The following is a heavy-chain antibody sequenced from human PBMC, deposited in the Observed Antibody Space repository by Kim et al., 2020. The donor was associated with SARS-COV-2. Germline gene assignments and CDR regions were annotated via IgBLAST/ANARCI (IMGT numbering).Heavy chain of an antibody. CDR3: ARDGSIAVVPAAGFYYYYGMDV. CDR1: GYGFTNYA. D-gene: IGHD2-2*01. J-gene: IGHJ6*02. V-gene: IGHV1-3*01. CDR2: INAGNGQT. Sequence: ASVKVSCKASGYGFTNYAINWVRQVPGQGLEWMGWINAGNGQTNYSQHFQGRVTFTRDASANTVSMDLSSLTSEDTAVYYCARDGSIAVVPAAGFYYYYGMDVWGQGTTVTVSS.